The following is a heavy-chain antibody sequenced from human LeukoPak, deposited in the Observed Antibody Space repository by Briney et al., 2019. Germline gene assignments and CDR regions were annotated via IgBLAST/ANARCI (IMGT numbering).Heavy chain of an antibody. V-gene: IGHV3-15*01. CDR3: TTEDIVVVVAAPNLH. D-gene: IGHD2-15*01. Sequence: PGGSLRLSCAASGFTFSSYAMSWVRQVPGKGLEWVGRIKSKTDGGTTDYAAPVKGRFTISRDDSKNTLYLQMNSLKTEDTAVYYCTTEDIVVVVAAPNLHWGQGTLVTVSS. CDR2: IKSKTDGGTT. J-gene: IGHJ4*02. CDR1: GFTFSSYA.